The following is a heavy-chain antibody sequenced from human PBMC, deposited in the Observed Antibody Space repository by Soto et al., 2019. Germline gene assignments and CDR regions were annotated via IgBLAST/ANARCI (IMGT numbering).Heavy chain of an antibody. J-gene: IGHJ4*02. D-gene: IGHD3-9*01. V-gene: IGHV4-39*01. CDR1: GGSISSSSYY. Sequence: SETLSLTCTVSGGSISSSSYYWGWIRQPPGKGLEWIGYVYYGGSTYYNPSLKSRVTISVDTSKNQFSLKLSSVTAADSAVYFCARLEGLATISYYFDFWGQGALVTVSS. CDR2: VYYGGST. CDR3: ARLEGLATISYYFDF.